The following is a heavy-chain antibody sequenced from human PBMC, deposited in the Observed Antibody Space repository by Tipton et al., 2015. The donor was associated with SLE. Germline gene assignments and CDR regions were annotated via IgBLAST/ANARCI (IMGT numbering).Heavy chain of an antibody. V-gene: IGHV4-34*01. Sequence: TLSLTCAVYGGSSSGYYWSWIRQPQGKGLEWIGEINHSGSTNYNPSLKSRVTISVDTSKNQFSLKLTSVTAADTAMYYCARGGVEGSKWDIPDYWGQGTLVTVSS. CDR3: ARGGVEGSKWDIPDY. D-gene: IGHD3-10*01. J-gene: IGHJ4*02. CDR2: INHSGST. CDR1: GGSSSGYY.